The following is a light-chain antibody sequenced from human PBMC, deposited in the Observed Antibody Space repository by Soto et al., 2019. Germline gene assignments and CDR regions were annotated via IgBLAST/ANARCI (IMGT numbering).Light chain of an antibody. CDR3: LLYYGGQLGV. V-gene: IGLV7-43*01. CDR2: STN. Sequence: QAVVTQEPSLTVSPGGTVTLTCASSIGAVTSGYYPNWFQQKPGQAPRALIYSTNHRYSWTPARFSGSLLGGKAALTLSGVQPEDEADYYCLLYYGGQLGVFGGGTKLTVL. J-gene: IGLJ2*01. CDR1: IGAVTSGYY.